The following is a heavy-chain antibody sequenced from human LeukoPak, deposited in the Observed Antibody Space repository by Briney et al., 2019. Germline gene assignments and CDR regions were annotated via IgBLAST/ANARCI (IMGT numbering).Heavy chain of an antibody. J-gene: IGHJ4*02. D-gene: IGHD3-22*01. Sequence: TSETPSLTCTVSGGSISSYYWNWIRQPPGKGLEWIGYIYYIGSTNYNPSLKSRVTISVDTSKNQFSLKLSSVTAADTAVYYCARDSDSSGYPPSSFDYWGQGTLVTVSS. CDR3: ARDSDSSGYPPSSFDY. CDR2: IYYIGST. V-gene: IGHV4-59*12. CDR1: GGSISSYY.